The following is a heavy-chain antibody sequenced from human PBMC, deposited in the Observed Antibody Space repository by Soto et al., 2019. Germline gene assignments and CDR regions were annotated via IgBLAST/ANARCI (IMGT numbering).Heavy chain of an antibody. CDR2: ISYSGST. D-gene: IGHD4-17*01. Sequence: QMQLQESGPGLVKPSETLSLTCTVSGGSISDYYWNWIRQPQGKGLEWIGYISYSGSTNYNPSLKIRVTLSVDMSKNHFSLKLSSVTAADTAVFYCARERADYEYFDYWGQGTLVTVSS. CDR3: ARERADYEYFDY. CDR1: GGSISDYY. J-gene: IGHJ4*02. V-gene: IGHV4-59*01.